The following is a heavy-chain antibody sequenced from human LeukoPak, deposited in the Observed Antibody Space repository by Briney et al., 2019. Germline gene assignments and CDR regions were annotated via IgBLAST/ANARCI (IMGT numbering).Heavy chain of an antibody. CDR2: IIPILGIA. CDR1: GGTFSSYA. D-gene: IGHD2-15*01. Sequence: ASVKVSCKASGGTFSSYAISWVRQAPGQGLEWMGRIIPILGIANYAQKFQGRVTITADKSTSTAYMELSSLRSEDTAVYYCARGVVAAPGKDHYYYYGMDVWGQGTTATVSS. J-gene: IGHJ6*02. CDR3: ARGVVAAPGKDHYYYYGMDV. V-gene: IGHV1-69*04.